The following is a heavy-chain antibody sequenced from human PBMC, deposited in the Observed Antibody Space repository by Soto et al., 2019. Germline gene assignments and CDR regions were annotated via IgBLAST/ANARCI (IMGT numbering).Heavy chain of an antibody. D-gene: IGHD2-21*01. J-gene: IGHJ6*02. CDR2: IYYSGST. CDR1: GGSISSGGYY. V-gene: IGHV4-31*03. CDR3: AASCVGCGGFHFYGMDV. Sequence: QVQLQESGPGLVKPSQTLSLTCTVSGGSISSGGYYWSWIRQHPGKGLEWIGYIYYSGSTYYNPSLQSRVTISVDTAKNQFSLKLSSVTAEATAVYYCAASCVGCGGFHFYGMDVWGQGTTVTVSS.